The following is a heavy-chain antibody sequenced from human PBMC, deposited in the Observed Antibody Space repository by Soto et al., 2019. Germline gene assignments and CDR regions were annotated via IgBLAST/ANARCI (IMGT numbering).Heavy chain of an antibody. V-gene: IGHV1-18*04. J-gene: IGHJ4*02. CDR2: ISPYNGNT. CDR1: GYTFVSYG. Sequence: QIQLVQSGAEVKKPGASVRVSCETSGYTFVSYGISWVRQAPGQGLEWMGWISPYNGNTNYAEKFKDRVTLTTDTSTDTAFLDLRSLTSDDTAVYFCARDQYYFDSSGYYDFWGQGTQVTVSS. D-gene: IGHD3-22*01. CDR3: ARDQYYFDSSGYYDF.